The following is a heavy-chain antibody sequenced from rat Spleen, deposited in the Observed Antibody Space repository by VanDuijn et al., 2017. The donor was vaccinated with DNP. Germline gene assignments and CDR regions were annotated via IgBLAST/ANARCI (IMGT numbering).Heavy chain of an antibody. Sequence: EVQLVETGGGLVQPGRSLKLSCVASGFTFSTYWMFWIRQAPGKGLEWVTSINADGGSTYYPDSVKGRFTISRDNAENTVYLQMNSLRSEDTATYVCASWSPIAPISTSNYWGQGVMVTVSS. CDR2: INADGGST. CDR3: ASWSPIAPISTSNY. D-gene: IGHD1-2*01. V-gene: IGHV5-58*01. J-gene: IGHJ2*01. CDR1: GFTFSTYW.